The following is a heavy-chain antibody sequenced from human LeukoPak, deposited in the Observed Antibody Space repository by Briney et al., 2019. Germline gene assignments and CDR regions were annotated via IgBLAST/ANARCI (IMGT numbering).Heavy chain of an antibody. CDR3: AKGPLRGTAAAIDY. J-gene: IGHJ4*02. D-gene: IGHD2-2*01. V-gene: IGHV3-30*18. Sequence: PGKSLRLSCAASGFTFNNYGMHWVRQAPSKGLEWVAVISYDGRNIHYPDSVKGRFTISRDISTDTLWLQMDSLRTEDTAVYYCAKGPLRGTAAAIDYWGQRTLVTVSS. CDR1: GFTFNNYG. CDR2: ISYDGRNI.